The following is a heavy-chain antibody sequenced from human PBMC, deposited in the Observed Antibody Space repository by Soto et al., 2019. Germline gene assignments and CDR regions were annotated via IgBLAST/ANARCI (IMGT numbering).Heavy chain of an antibody. CDR2: IKQDGSEK. J-gene: IGHJ5*02. D-gene: IGHD4-4*01. CDR3: ASGKYDYTGSHWFDP. CDR1: GFTFSSYW. Sequence: PGGSLRLSCAASGFTFSSYWMSWVRQAPGKGLEWVANIKQDGSEKYYVDSVKGRFTISRDNAKNSLYLQMNSLRAEDTAVYYCASGKYDYTGSHWFDPWGQGTLVTVSS. V-gene: IGHV3-7*01.